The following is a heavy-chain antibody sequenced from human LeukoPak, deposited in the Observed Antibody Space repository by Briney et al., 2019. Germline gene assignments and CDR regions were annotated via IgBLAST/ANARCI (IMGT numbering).Heavy chain of an antibody. CDR3: VKDLHSGGDH. CDR2: ISPNGGSA. D-gene: IGHD1-26*01. V-gene: IGHV3-64D*09. CDR1: GFSFSDYS. J-gene: IGHJ4*02. Sequence: GGSLRLSCSASGFSFSDYSMHWVRQAQGKGLQYVSAISPNGGSAYYADSVKGRFTISRDNSKNALYLQMSSLRDEDTAVYYCVKDLHSGGDHGGQGTLVTVSS.